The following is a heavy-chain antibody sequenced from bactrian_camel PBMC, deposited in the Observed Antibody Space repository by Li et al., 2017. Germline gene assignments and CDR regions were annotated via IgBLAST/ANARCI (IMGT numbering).Heavy chain of an antibody. V-gene: IGHV3S53*01. Sequence: HVQLVESGGGSVQAGGSLRLSCAASPYVYGTMGWFRQAPGKEREGIAYCADYGSTTYTDSVRDRFTISKDTIKNTLYLQMNNLKPEDTGMYYCVARRRPGMIEGCVVLADFRHWGQGTQVTVS. CDR2: CADYGST. J-gene: IGHJ4*01. CDR1: PYVYGT. D-gene: IGHD6*01. CDR3: VARRRPGMIEGCVVLADFRH.